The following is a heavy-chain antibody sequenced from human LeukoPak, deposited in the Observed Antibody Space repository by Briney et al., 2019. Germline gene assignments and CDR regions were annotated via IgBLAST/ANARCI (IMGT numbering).Heavy chain of an antibody. CDR2: IPYDGSNK. V-gene: IGHV3-30*18. Sequence: GGSLRLSCAASGFTFSSYGMHWVRQAPGKGLEWVAVIPYDGSNKYYADSVKGRFTISRDNSKNTLYLQMNSLRAEDTAVYYCAKDRCMDVWGQGTTVTVSS. CDR3: AKDRCMDV. CDR1: GFTFSSYG. J-gene: IGHJ6*02.